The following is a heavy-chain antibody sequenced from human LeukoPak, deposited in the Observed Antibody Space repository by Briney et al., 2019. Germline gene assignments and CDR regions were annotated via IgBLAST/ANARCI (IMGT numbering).Heavy chain of an antibody. CDR3: AKNGDILTGYADFDY. Sequence: GSLRLSCAASGFTFSSYGMHWVRQAPGKGLEWVAFIRYDGSNKYYADSVKGRFTISRDNSKNTLYLQMNSLRAEDTAVYYCAKNGDILTGYADFDYWGQGTLVTVSS. J-gene: IGHJ4*02. CDR1: GFTFSSYG. D-gene: IGHD3-9*01. V-gene: IGHV3-30*02. CDR2: IRYDGSNK.